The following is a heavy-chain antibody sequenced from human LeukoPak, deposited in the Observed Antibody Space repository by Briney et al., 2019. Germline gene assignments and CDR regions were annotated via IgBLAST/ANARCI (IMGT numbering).Heavy chain of an antibody. CDR3: AREKTYSYDTSGYYLYYFDY. CDR2: INTSGST. CDR1: GGSISSGNYH. J-gene: IGHJ4*02. V-gene: IGHV4-61*02. Sequence: PSETLSLTWTVSGGSISSGNYHWGWIRQPAGKGLEWIGRINTSGSTKDKPSLKSRVTISIDTSKNQFSLKLTSVTAADTDVYYCAREKTYSYDTSGYYLYYFDYWGQGALWTVSS. D-gene: IGHD3-22*01.